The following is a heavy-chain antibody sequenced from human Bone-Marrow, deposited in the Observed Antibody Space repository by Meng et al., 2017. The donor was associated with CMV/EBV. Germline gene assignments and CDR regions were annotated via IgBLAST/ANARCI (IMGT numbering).Heavy chain of an antibody. V-gene: IGHV3-33*03. CDR1: GFIFRSYG. CDR2: IWSEGSNK. D-gene: IGHD3-10*01. CDR3: AKESGRGGVIFSAFDI. J-gene: IGHJ3*02. Sequence: GGSLRLSCATSGFIFRSYGMHWVRQAPGKGLEWVADIWSEGSNKYYADSVRGRFTISRDNAKNSLYLQMNSLRAEDRALYYCAKESGRGGVIFSAFDIWGQGTMVTVSS.